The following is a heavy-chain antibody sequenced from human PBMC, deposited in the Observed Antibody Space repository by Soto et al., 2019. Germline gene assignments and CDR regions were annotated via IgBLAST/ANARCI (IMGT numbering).Heavy chain of an antibody. CDR1: GFTFSNYN. J-gene: IGHJ4*02. Sequence: GGSLRLSCAASGFTFSNYNMNWVRQAPGKGLEWLSFISSSSSPIYYADSVKGRFTISRDNARNSLYLQMNSLRADDTAVYYCARGCSGSCWFNYWGQGTLVTVSS. D-gene: IGHD2-15*01. CDR3: ARGCSGSCWFNY. V-gene: IGHV3-48*01. CDR2: ISSSSSPI.